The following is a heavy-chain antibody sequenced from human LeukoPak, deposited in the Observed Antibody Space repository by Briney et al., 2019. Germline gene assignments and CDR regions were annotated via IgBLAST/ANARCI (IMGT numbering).Heavy chain of an antibody. CDR3: AREVPAAMGRYYYYYYMDV. J-gene: IGHJ6*03. CDR2: INPNSGNT. V-gene: IGHV1-8*03. D-gene: IGHD2-2*01. CDR1: GYTFTSYD. Sequence: ASVKVSCKASGYTFTSYDINWVRQATGQGLEWMGWINPNSGNTGYAQKFQGRVTITRNTSISTAYMELSSLRSEDTAVYYCAREVPAAMGRYYYYYYMDVWGKGTTVTVSS.